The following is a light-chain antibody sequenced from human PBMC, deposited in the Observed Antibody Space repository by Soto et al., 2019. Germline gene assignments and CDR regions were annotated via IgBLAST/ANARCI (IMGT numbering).Light chain of an antibody. CDR2: GAS. CDR3: QQYYGGPIT. CDR1: QSLLSSADNKNY. Sequence: DTVMTQSPDSLAVSLGERATINCKSSQSLLSSADNKNYLAWYQQKSGQPPKLLIYGASTRQSGVPDRISGSGSGTDFTLTISSLQAEDVAIYSCQQYYGGPITFGGGTKVEIK. J-gene: IGKJ4*01. V-gene: IGKV4-1*01.